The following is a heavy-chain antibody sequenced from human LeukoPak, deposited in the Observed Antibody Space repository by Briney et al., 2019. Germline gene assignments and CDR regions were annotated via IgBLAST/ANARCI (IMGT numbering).Heavy chain of an antibody. D-gene: IGHD3-22*01. J-gene: IGHJ4*02. CDR1: GFTVSSNF. CDR3: ARHYYDSSGYYYELDY. Sequence: PGGSLRLSCAASGFTVSSNFLSWVRQAPGKGLEWVSVIYSSGTTYYADSVKGRFTISRDNSKNTLYLRMNSLRAEDTALYFCARHYYDSSGYYYELDYWGQGTLVTVSS. CDR2: IYSSGTT. V-gene: IGHV3-66*04.